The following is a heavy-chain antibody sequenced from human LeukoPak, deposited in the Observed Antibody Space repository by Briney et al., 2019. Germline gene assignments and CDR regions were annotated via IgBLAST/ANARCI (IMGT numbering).Heavy chain of an antibody. D-gene: IGHD2-15*01. CDR2: ISYDGRNK. CDR1: GFTFSSYA. Sequence: GGSLRLSCAASGFTFSSYAMHWVRQAPGKGLEWVAVISYDGRNKYYADSVKGRFTISRDNSKNTLYLQMNSLRAEDTAVYYCARGGCSGGSCYNDAFDIWGQGTMVTVSS. J-gene: IGHJ3*02. CDR3: ARGGCSGGSCYNDAFDI. V-gene: IGHV3-30*04.